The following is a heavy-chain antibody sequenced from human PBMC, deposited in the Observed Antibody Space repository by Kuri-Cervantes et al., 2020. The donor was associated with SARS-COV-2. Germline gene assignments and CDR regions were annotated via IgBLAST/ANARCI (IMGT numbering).Heavy chain of an antibody. CDR2: ISYDGSNK. Sequence: GESLKISCTTSGFTFRDYAMSWFRQAPGKGLEWVAVISYDGSNKYYADSVKGRFTISRDNAKNTLYLQMNSLRAEDTAVYYCASTGFDIWGQGTMVTVSS. D-gene: IGHD4-17*01. CDR1: GFTFRDYA. J-gene: IGHJ3*02. V-gene: IGHV3-30*04. CDR3: ASTGFDI.